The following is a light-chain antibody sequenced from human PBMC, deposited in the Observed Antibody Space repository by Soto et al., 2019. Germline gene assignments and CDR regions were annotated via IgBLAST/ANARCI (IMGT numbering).Light chain of an antibody. CDR1: QGISKY. J-gene: IGKJ2*01. V-gene: IGKV1-16*01. Sequence: DIQMTQSPSSLSASVGDRVTITCRASQGISKYIGWFQQKPGKAPKSLIYATSRLQSGVPTRFSGSGSGTDFTLTISSLQPEDFATYYFQQYDSYPRTFGQGTKVEIK. CDR2: ATS. CDR3: QQYDSYPRT.